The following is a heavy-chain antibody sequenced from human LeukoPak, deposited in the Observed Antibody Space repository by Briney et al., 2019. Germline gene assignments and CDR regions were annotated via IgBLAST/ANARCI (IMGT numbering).Heavy chain of an antibody. J-gene: IGHJ4*02. CDR3: AKPIPMVRGISDLFDY. V-gene: IGHV3-23*01. D-gene: IGHD3-10*01. CDR2: IGGSGGST. CDR1: GFTFSSYA. Sequence: GGSLRLSCAASGFTFSSYAMSWVRQAPGKGLEWVSAIGGSGGSTYYADSVKGRFTISRDNSKNTLYLQMNSLRAEDTAVYYCAKPIPMVRGISDLFDYWGQGTLVTVSS.